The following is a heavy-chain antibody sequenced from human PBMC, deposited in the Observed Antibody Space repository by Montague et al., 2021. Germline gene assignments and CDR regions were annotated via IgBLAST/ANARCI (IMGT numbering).Heavy chain of an antibody. J-gene: IGHJ4*02. CDR3: ARDQGQGCCGGDCYVGLDY. V-gene: IGHV3-7*01. D-gene: IGHD2-21*01. CDR1: GFTFSNYW. CDR2: IKQDGSEK. Sequence: SLRLSCAASGFTFSNYWMSWVRQAPGEGLEWVANIKQDGSEKHYVDSVKGRFTISRDNAKNSLYLQMNSLRAEDTAVYFCARDQGQGCCGGDCYVGLDYWGQGTLVTVSS.